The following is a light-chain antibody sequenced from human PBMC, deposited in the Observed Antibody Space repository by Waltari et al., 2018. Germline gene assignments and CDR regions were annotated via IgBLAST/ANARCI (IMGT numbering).Light chain of an antibody. CDR3: QSYDTSLSVV. J-gene: IGLJ3*02. V-gene: IGLV1-40*01. CDR2: GST. CDR1: GSNIGAGHH. Sequence: QSVLTQPPSVSGAPGQRVTISCTGSGSNIGAGHHVHWYQQLPRAAPKLLIYGSTSRPLGVPARFFGSTSGTSASLAIIGLQAEDEADYYCQSYDTSLSVVFGGGTKLTVL.